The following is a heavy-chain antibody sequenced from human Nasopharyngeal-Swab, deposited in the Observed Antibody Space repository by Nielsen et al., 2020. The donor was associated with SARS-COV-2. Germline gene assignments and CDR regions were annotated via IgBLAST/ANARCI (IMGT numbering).Heavy chain of an antibody. D-gene: IGHD2/OR15-2a*01. CDR2: IYYSGST. Sequence: SETLSLTCTVSGGSISSYYWSWIRQPPGKGLEWIGYIYYSGSTNYNPSLKSRVTISVDTSKNQFSLKLSSVTAADTAVYYFSSLFDYWGQGTLVTVSS. J-gene: IGHJ4*02. V-gene: IGHV4-59*01. CDR1: GGSISSYY. CDR3: SSLFDY.